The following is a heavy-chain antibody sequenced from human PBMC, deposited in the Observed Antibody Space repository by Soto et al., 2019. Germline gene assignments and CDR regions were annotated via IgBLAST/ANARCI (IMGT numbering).Heavy chain of an antibody. J-gene: IGHJ6*02. CDR3: ARENCSGGSCYSEGNYYGMDV. CDR2: IIPIFGTA. Sequence: QVQLVQSGAEVKKPGSSVKVSCKASGGTFSSYAISWVRQAPGQGLEWMGGIIPIFGTANYAQKFQGRVTITADESTSTAYMELSSLTSEDTAVYYCARENCSGGSCYSEGNYYGMDVWGQGTTVTVSS. CDR1: GGTFSSYA. V-gene: IGHV1-69*01. D-gene: IGHD2-15*01.